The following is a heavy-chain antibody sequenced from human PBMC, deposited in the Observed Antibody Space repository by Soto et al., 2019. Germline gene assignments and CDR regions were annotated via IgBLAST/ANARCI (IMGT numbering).Heavy chain of an antibody. D-gene: IGHD3-3*01. Sequence: LSCAASGFTFSSYWSWIRQPPGKGLEWIGEINHSGSTNYNPSLKSRVTISVDTSKNQFSLKLSSVTAADTAVYYCARNPRVTIFGVVTNFNDAFDIWGQGTMVTVSS. CDR2: INHSGST. J-gene: IGHJ3*02. CDR1: GFTFSSY. V-gene: IGHV4-34*01. CDR3: ARNPRVTIFGVVTNFNDAFDI.